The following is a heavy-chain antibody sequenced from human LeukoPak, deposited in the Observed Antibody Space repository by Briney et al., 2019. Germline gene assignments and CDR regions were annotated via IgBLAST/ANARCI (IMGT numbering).Heavy chain of an antibody. Sequence: ASVKVSCKASGYTFTGYYMHWVRQAPGQGLEWMGWINPNSGGTNYAQKFQGRVTMTRDTSISTAYMELSRLRSDDTAVYYCARIGLAARPRWFDPWGQGTLVTVSS. CDR2: INPNSGGT. V-gene: IGHV1-2*02. D-gene: IGHD6-6*01. CDR1: GYTFTGYY. J-gene: IGHJ5*02. CDR3: ARIGLAARPRWFDP.